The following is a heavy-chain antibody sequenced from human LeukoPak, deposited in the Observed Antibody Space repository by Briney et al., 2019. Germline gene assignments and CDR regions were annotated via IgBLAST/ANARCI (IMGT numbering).Heavy chain of an antibody. Sequence: SETLSPTCTVSGGSISSYYWSWIRQPPGKGLEWIGYIYYSGSTNYNPSLKSRVTISVDTSKNQFSLKLSSVTAADTAVYYCARDFYGDYFDYWGQGTLVTVSS. CDR1: GGSISSYY. J-gene: IGHJ4*02. D-gene: IGHD4-17*01. V-gene: IGHV4-59*01. CDR2: IYYSGST. CDR3: ARDFYGDYFDY.